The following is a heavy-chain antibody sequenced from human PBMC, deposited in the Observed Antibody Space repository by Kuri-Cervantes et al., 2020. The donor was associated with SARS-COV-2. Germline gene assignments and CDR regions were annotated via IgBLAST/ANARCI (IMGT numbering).Heavy chain of an antibody. CDR2: IIPIFGTA. CDR1: GGTFSSYA. J-gene: IGHJ4*02. V-gene: IGHV1-69*05. Sequence: SVKVSCKASGGTFSSYAISWVRQAPGQGLKWMGGIIPIFGTANYAQKFQGRVTITTDESTSTAYMELSSLRSEDTAVYYCATKPHRDGQTPPLDYWGQGTLVTVSS. D-gene: IGHD5-24*01. CDR3: ATKPHRDGQTPPLDY.